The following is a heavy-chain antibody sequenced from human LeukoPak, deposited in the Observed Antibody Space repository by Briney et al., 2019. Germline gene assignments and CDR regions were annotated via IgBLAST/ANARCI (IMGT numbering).Heavy chain of an antibody. CDR1: GGSISSSRYY. D-gene: IGHD3-10*01. CDR3: TRGGVDY. V-gene: IGHV3-74*01. Sequence: ETLSLTCAVSGGSISSSRYYWGWIRQPPGKGLEWVSRINSDGSTTTYADSVKGRFTISRDNAKNTLYLQMNSLRAEDTAVYFCTRGGVDYWGQGTLVTVSS. CDR2: INSDGSTT. J-gene: IGHJ4*02.